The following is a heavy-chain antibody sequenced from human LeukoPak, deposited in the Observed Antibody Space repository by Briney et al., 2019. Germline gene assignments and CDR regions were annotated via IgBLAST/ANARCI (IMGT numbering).Heavy chain of an antibody. CDR2: ISDSGDIT. Sequence: PGGSLRLSCAASGFSFSSYAMNWVRQAPGKGLEWISVISDSGDITYYGDSVKGRFTISRDNSKNTLCLQMNSLRAEDTAIYYCAKKRVGANPFDSWGQGTLVTVSS. V-gene: IGHV3-23*01. J-gene: IGHJ4*02. D-gene: IGHD1-26*01. CDR3: AKKRVGANPFDS. CDR1: GFSFSSYA.